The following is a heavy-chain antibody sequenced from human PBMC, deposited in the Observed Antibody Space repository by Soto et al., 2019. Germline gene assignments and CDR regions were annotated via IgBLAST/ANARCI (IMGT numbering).Heavy chain of an antibody. CDR1: DGSMNSDSSY. Sequence: SETLSLTCRVSDGSMNSDSSYWGWVRQPPGKGLEWIGVINHSGSTYHNLSLKGRVTMSVDASRNQFSLKLTSMTAADTAVYYCARMGGYVTVGYYYLSDSWGPGTLVIVSS. J-gene: IGHJ4*02. CDR3: ARMGGYVTVGYYYLSDS. CDR2: INHSGST. D-gene: IGHD3-22*01. V-gene: IGHV4-39*01.